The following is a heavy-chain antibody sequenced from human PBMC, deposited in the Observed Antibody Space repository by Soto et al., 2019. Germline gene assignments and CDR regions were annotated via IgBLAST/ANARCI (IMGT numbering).Heavy chain of an antibody. V-gene: IGHV3-30*18. D-gene: IGHD3-10*01. Sequence: QVQLLESGGGVVQPGKSLRLSCAASGFNFNTYGMHWVRQAPGRGLEWVAVISYGGISKYYADSVKGRFTISRDNSKNTLYLEMSSRSREDAAVYYCAKERYCYGSTCGKMDVWGHATTVPVSS. CDR3: AKERYCYGSTCGKMDV. J-gene: IGHJ6*02. CDR2: ISYGGISK. CDR1: GFNFNTYG.